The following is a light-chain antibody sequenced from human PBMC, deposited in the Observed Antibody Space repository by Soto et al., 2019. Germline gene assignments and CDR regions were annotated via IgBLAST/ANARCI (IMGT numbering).Light chain of an antibody. CDR3: RQYGSSPPTWT. J-gene: IGKJ1*01. CDR2: GAS. V-gene: IGKV3-20*01. Sequence: VVTQSPATLSLSPGERATLSCRASQSVSSNLAWYQQKPGQAPRLLIFGASSRATGIPDRFSGSGSGTDFTLTISRLEPEDFAVYYCRQYGSSPPTWTFGQGTKVAIK. CDR1: QSVSSN.